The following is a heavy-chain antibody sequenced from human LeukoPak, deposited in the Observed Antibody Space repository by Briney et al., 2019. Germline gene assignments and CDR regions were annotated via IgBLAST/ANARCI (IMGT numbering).Heavy chain of an antibody. J-gene: IGHJ4*02. Sequence: PSETLSLTCPVYAGSFIDHYWNWIRQPPGKGLEWIGEINHSGSTNYNPSLKSRVTMSVDTSKNQFSLKLNSVTAADTAVYYCATRVPTDYWGQGTLVTVSP. CDR2: INHSGST. D-gene: IGHD2-2*01. V-gene: IGHV4-34*01. CDR3: ATRVPTDY. CDR1: AGSFIDHY.